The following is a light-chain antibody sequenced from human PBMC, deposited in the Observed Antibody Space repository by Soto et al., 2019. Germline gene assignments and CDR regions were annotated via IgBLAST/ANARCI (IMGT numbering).Light chain of an antibody. CDR3: CSSANYYTYV. Sequence: QSALTQPRSVSGSPGQSVTISCTGTSSDVGGYNFVSWYQHHPGKAPKLMIYDVNKRPSGVPDRFSGSKSGNTASLTISGLQAEDEADYYCCSSANYYTYVFGTGTKLTVL. J-gene: IGLJ1*01. CDR1: SSDVGGYNF. CDR2: DVN. V-gene: IGLV2-11*01.